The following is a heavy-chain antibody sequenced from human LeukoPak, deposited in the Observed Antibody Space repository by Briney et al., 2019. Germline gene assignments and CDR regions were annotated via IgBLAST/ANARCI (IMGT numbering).Heavy chain of an antibody. CDR2: ISWNSGSI. V-gene: IGHV3-9*01. J-gene: IGHJ4*02. CDR3: ARVSVKYYDILTGYYTFDY. D-gene: IGHD3-9*01. CDR1: GFTFDDYA. Sequence: GGSLRLSCAASGFTFDDYAMHWVRQAPGKGLEWVSGISWNSGSIGYADSVKGRFTISRDNAKNSLYLQMNSLRAEDTALYYCARVSVKYYDILTGYYTFDYWGQGTLVTVSS.